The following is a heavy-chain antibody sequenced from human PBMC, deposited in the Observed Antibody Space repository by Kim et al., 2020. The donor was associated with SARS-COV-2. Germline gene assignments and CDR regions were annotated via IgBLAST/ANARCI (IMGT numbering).Heavy chain of an antibody. CDR2: INHSGST. J-gene: IGHJ4*02. CDR3: ARGGPGGYVRIVGATLSGGELFDY. Sequence: SETLSLTCAVYGGSFSGYYWSWIRQPPAKGLEWIGEINHSGSTNYNPSLKSRVTISVDTSKNQFSLKLSSVTAADTAVYYCARGGPGGYVRIVGATLSGGELFDYWGQGTLVTVSS. CDR1: GGSFSGYY. V-gene: IGHV4-34*01. D-gene: IGHD1-26*01.